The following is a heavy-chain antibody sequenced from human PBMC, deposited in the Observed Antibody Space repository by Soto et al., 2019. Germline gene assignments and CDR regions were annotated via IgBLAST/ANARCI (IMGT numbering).Heavy chain of an antibody. V-gene: IGHV4-31*03. Sequence: QVQLQESGPGLVKPSQTLSLTCTVSGGSISSGGNYWSWIRQHPGKGLEWIGYINYSGSTYYNPSLLSRVTISIDTSKNQFSLKLSSVIAADTAVYYCARDREAYCGGYCYSGGGGMDVWGQGTTVTVSS. D-gene: IGHD2-21*02. CDR1: GGSISSGGNY. CDR2: INYSGST. J-gene: IGHJ6*02. CDR3: ARDREAYCGGYCYSGGGGMDV.